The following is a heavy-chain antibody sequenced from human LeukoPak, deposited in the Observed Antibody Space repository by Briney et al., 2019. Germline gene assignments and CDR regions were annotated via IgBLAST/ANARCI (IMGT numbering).Heavy chain of an antibody. CDR1: GFTFSSSA. Sequence: GGSLRLSCSASGFTFSSSAMYWVRQAPGKGLEYVSAFSSDGSSTFYADSVKGRFTISRDNSKNMLYLQMSSLRADDTAVYYCVKTLKYYGSGRGLFVSWGQGILVTVSS. CDR3: VKTLKYYGSGRGLFVS. CDR2: FSSDGSST. V-gene: IGHV3-64D*06. D-gene: IGHD3-10*01. J-gene: IGHJ4*02.